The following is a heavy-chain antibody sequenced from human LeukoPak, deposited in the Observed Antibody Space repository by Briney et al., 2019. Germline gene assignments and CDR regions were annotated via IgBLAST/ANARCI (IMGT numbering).Heavy chain of an antibody. Sequence: GGSLRLSCAASGFTFNDYYMSWIRQAPGKGLEWVSYISSSGGSINYADSVKGRFTISRDNAKNSLYLQMNSLRAEDTAVYYCARGRTYSSSWPFDYWGQGTLVTVSS. D-gene: IGHD6-13*01. J-gene: IGHJ4*02. CDR2: ISSSGGSI. CDR1: GFTFNDYY. CDR3: ARGRTYSSSWPFDY. V-gene: IGHV3-11*04.